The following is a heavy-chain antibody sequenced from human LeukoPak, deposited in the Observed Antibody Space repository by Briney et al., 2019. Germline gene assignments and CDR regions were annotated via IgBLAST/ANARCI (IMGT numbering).Heavy chain of an antibody. J-gene: IGHJ4*02. CDR1: GFTFSSYG. D-gene: IGHD5-12*01. V-gene: IGHV3-30*02. CDR2: IWFDGSNK. CDR3: ATGAVATPTKGYYFDY. Sequence: PGGSLRLSCAASGFTFSSYGMHWVRQAPGKGLEWVAFIWFDGSNKYYADSVKGRFTISRDNSKNTLYLQMNSLRAEDTAVYYCATGAVATPTKGYYFDYWGQGTLVTVSS.